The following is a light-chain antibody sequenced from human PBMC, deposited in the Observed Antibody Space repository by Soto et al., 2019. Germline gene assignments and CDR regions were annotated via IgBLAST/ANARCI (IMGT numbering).Light chain of an antibody. CDR1: ASDIGNYNW. CDR3: SSYRAYSTLWV. CDR2: AVN. Sequence: QSVLTQPASVSGSPGQSITISCTGTASDIGNYNWVSWYQQYPGKAPKLMIYAVNNRPSGVSNRLSASKSGNTASLTISGLQAEDEADYYCSSYRAYSTLWVFGGGTKVTVL. J-gene: IGLJ3*02. V-gene: IGLV2-14*01.